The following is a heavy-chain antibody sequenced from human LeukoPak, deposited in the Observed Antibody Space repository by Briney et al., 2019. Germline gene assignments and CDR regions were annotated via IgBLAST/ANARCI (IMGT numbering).Heavy chain of an antibody. CDR2: IKTKTDGGTT. V-gene: IGHV3-15*01. Sequence: GGSLRLSCAACGFTFSNAWMSWVRQAPGKGLEWVGRIKTKTDGGTTDYAAPVKGRFTISRDDSKNTLYLLMNSLKTEDTAVYYCTTEVLEGATNGTFDMWGQGTLVTVSS. J-gene: IGHJ3*02. CDR3: TTEVLEGATNGTFDM. CDR1: GFTFSNAW. D-gene: IGHD1-26*01.